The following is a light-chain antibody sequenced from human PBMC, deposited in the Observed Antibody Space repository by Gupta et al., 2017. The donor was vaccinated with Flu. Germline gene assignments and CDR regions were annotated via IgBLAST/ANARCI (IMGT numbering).Light chain of an antibody. V-gene: IGLV3-21*02. Sequence: PGQTARITCWGNNIGSKSVHWYQQKPGQAPVLFVYDDSDRPSGIPERFSGSNSGNTATLTISRVEAGDEADYYCQVWDSSSEVVFGGGTKLTVL. CDR2: DDS. J-gene: IGLJ2*01. CDR3: QVWDSSSEVV. CDR1: NIGSKS.